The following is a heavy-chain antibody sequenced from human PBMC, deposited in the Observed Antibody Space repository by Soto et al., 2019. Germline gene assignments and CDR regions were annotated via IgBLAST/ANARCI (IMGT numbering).Heavy chain of an antibody. V-gene: IGHV1-46*03. Sequence: ASVKVSCKASGYTFTSYYMHWVRQAPGQGLEWMGIINPSGGSTSYAQKFQGRVTMTRDTSTSTVYMELSSLRSEDTAVYYCAKGERNFYDSSGSTVDYLGQGTLVTVSS. CDR2: INPSGGST. CDR3: AKGERNFYDSSGSTVDY. J-gene: IGHJ4*02. CDR1: GYTFTSYY. D-gene: IGHD3-22*01.